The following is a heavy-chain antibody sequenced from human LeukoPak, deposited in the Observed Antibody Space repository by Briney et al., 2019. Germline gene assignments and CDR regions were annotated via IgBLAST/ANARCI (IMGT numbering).Heavy chain of an antibody. J-gene: IGHJ3*01. CDR1: GFIFRSYW. V-gene: IGHV3-7*01. D-gene: IGHD3-10*01. CDR3: AREGMIRGVPDAFDL. CDR2: IKQDGIEK. Sequence: GGSLRLSCEASGFIFRSYWIDWVRQVPGMGLEWVANIKQDGIEKYFVGSVKGRFDISRDNAKNSVYLQMSSLRVEDTAVYYCAREGMIRGVPDAFDLWGQGTMVTVSS.